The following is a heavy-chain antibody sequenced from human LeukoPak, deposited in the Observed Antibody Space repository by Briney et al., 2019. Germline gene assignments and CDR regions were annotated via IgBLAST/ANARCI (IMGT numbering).Heavy chain of an antibody. Sequence: GGSLRLSGAASGFTFSSYSMNWVRQAPGKGLEWVSYISSSSSTIYYADSVKGRFTISRDNAKNSLYLQMNSLRGEDTAVYYCARADRYSSSSLDYWGQGTLVTVSS. V-gene: IGHV3-48*01. CDR1: GFTFSSYS. J-gene: IGHJ4*02. CDR3: ARADRYSSSSLDY. D-gene: IGHD6-6*01. CDR2: ISSSSSTI.